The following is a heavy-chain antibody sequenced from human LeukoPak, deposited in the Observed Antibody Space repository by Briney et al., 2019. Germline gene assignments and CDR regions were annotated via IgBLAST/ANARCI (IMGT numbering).Heavy chain of an antibody. CDR2: IYSGGST. J-gene: IGHJ4*02. D-gene: IGHD6-13*01. CDR1: RYTVSSSY. CDR3: ARARVGSSSSWSDFDY. V-gene: IGHV3-53*01. Sequence: PGGSLRLSRAASRYTVSSSYMSWVRQAPGKGLEWVSVIYSGGSTYYADSVKGRFTISRDNSKKTLYLQMNSLRAEVTAVYYCARARVGSSSSWSDFDYWGQGTLVTVSS.